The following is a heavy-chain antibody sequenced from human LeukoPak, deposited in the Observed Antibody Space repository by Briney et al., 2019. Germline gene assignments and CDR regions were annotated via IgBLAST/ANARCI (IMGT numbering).Heavy chain of an antibody. J-gene: IGHJ4*02. V-gene: IGHV3-30*18. CDR2: ISYDGSNK. CDR1: GFTFSSYG. D-gene: IGHD3-22*01. Sequence: TGGSLRLSCAASGFTFSSYGMHWVRQAPGKGLEWVAVISYDGSNKYYADSVKGRFTISRDNSKNTLYLQMNSLRAEDTAVYYCAKDLYYYDSSGSSLDYWGQGTLVTVSS. CDR3: AKDLYYYDSSGSSLDY.